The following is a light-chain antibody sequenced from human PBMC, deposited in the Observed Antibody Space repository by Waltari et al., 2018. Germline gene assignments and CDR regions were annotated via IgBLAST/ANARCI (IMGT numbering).Light chain of an antibody. V-gene: IGKV3-11*01. J-gene: IGKJ4*01. CDR2: DTS. Sequence: DIVLTQSPPFLFWSPGEGPPFSSRASQSVTNYLAWYQQKPGQAPRLLIYDTSNRATGIPARFSGSGFATDFTLTISSLEPDDFAVYYCQQRRNWPLTFGGGTKVEIK. CDR1: QSVTNY. CDR3: QQRRNWPLT.